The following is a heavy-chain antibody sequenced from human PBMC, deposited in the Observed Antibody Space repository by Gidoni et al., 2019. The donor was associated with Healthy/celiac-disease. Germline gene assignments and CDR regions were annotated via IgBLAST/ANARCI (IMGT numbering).Heavy chain of an antibody. V-gene: IGHV4-59*08. CDR2: IYYSGST. J-gene: IGHJ4*02. CDR3: ARRDGDYFDY. Sequence: QVQPQESGPGLVKPSETLSLTCTVSGGSISSYYWSWIRQPPGKGLEWIGYIYYSGSTNYNPSLKSRVTISVDTSKNQFSLKLSSVTAADTAVYYCARRDGDYFDYWGQGTLVTVSS. CDR1: GGSISSYY. D-gene: IGHD4-17*01.